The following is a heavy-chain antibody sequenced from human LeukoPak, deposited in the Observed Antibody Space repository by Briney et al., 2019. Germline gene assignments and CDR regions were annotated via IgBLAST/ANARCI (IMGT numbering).Heavy chain of an antibody. CDR1: GFAFSTYP. D-gene: IGHD3-22*01. Sequence: GGSLRLSCSASGFAFSTYPMHWVRQAPGKGLEYVSAISSNGGTTYYADSVKGRFTISRDNSKNTLYLQMSSLRAEDTAVYYCVKDGNYYDSSGYNFDYWGQGTLVTVSS. J-gene: IGHJ4*02. CDR3: VKDGNYYDSSGYNFDY. V-gene: IGHV3-64D*06. CDR2: ISSNGGTT.